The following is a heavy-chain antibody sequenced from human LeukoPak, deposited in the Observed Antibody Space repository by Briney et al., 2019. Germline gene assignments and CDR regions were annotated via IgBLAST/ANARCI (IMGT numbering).Heavy chain of an antibody. V-gene: IGHV3-23*01. J-gene: IGHJ6*02. CDR2: ISGSGGST. Sequence: GGSLRFSCAASGFTFSSYAMSGVRQAPGKGLEWVSAISGSGGSTYYADSVKGRFTISRDNSKNTLYLQMNSLRAEDTAVYYCARTPRGDYYDSSGSAYYYYYYGMDVWGQGTTVTVSS. CDR3: ARTPRGDYYDSSGSAYYYYYYGMDV. D-gene: IGHD3-22*01. CDR1: GFTFSSYA.